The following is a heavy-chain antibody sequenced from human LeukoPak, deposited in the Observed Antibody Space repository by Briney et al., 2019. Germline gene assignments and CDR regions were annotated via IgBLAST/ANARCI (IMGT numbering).Heavy chain of an antibody. CDR1: GYCIGSGYY. J-gene: IGHJ4*02. CDR2: IYHSGST. D-gene: IGHD3-10*01. Sequence: SETLSLTCTVSGYCIGSGYYWGWIRQPPGKGLEWIGSIYHSGSTYYNPSLKSRVTISVDTSKNQFSLKLSSVTAADTAVYYCAREPDYYYGSGSYLNWGQGTLVTVSS. CDR3: AREPDYYYGSGSYLN. V-gene: IGHV4-38-2*02.